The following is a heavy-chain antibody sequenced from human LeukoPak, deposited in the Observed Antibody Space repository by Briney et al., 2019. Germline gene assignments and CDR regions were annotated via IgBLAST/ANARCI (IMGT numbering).Heavy chain of an antibody. CDR1: GFTFNNYG. Sequence: GGSLRLSCAASGFTFNNYGMHWVRQAPGKGLEWLAFTRYDGSNTYYADSVKGRFTVSRDDSKNTLYLQMNSLRGDDTAVYYCAKDGTSYYYIYYWGQGTLVTVSS. CDR2: TRYDGSNT. J-gene: IGHJ4*02. D-gene: IGHD3-10*01. CDR3: AKDGTSYYYIYY. V-gene: IGHV3-30*02.